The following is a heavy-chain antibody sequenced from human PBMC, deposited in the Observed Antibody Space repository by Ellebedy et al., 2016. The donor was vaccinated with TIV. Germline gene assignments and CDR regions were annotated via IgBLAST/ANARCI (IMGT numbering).Heavy chain of an antibody. Sequence: GESLKISXAASGFTFSSYSMNWVRQAPGKGLEWVSYISSSSSTIYYADSVKGRFTISRDNAKNSLYLQMNSLRAEDTAVYYCASPSLYGDLGDWGQGTLVTVSS. CDR3: ASPSLYGDLGD. J-gene: IGHJ4*02. V-gene: IGHV3-48*04. CDR1: GFTFSSYS. D-gene: IGHD4-17*01. CDR2: ISSSSSTI.